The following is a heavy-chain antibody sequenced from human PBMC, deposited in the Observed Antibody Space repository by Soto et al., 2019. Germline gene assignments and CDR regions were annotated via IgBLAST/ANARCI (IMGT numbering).Heavy chain of an antibody. Sequence: GGSLRLSCAASGFTFSNYEMNWVRQATGKGLEWVSYISSTSSVKYYADSVKGRFTISRDNAKKSLYLQMKNLRPEDTAVYYCVRVVPGGRDAFDIWGQGTMVTVSS. CDR2: ISSTSSVK. V-gene: IGHV3-48*03. J-gene: IGHJ3*02. D-gene: IGHD3-16*01. CDR1: GFTFSNYE. CDR3: VRVVPGGRDAFDI.